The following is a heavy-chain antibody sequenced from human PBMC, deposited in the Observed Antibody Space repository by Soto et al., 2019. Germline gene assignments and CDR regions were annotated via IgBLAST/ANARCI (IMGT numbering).Heavy chain of an antibody. J-gene: IGHJ4*02. CDR1: GFTFSNSA. Sequence: WSLRLSCVASGFTFSNSAMSWVRHVPGKGLEWAAGISSSGGRTNYADSVKGRFTISRDNSKDTLYLQMNSLRAEDTALYYCAKVQEFCGFNCYIVDSWGQGVLVTVSS. CDR2: ISSSGGRT. D-gene: IGHD2-21*02. V-gene: IGHV3-23*01. CDR3: AKVQEFCGFNCYIVDS.